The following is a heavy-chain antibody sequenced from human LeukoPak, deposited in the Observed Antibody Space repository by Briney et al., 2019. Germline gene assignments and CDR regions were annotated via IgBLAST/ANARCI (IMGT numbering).Heavy chain of an antibody. V-gene: IGHV4-31*03. J-gene: IGHJ4*02. CDR3: ARTRRPVAVAGPYYFDY. CDR1: GGSISSGSYY. CDR2: IYYSGTT. Sequence: SQTLSLTCTVSGGSISSGSYYWSWIRPHPRKGLWWIGYIYYSGTTYYNPSLKSRATISVNTSKNQFSLKLSSVTAADTAVYYCARTRRPVAVAGPYYFDYWGQGTLVTVSS. D-gene: IGHD6-19*01.